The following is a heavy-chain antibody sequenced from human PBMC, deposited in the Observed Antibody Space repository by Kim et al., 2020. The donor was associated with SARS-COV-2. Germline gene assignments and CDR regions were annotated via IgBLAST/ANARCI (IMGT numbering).Heavy chain of an antibody. D-gene: IGHD5-18*01. Sequence: SETLSLTCAVYGGSFSGYYWSWIRQPPGKGLEWIGEINHSGSTNYNPSLKSRVTISVDTSKNQFSLKLSSVTAADTAVYYCARDRRGYSYGQPFDPWGQG. V-gene: IGHV4-34*01. CDR3: ARDRRGYSYGQPFDP. CDR2: INHSGST. CDR1: GGSFSGYY. J-gene: IGHJ5*02.